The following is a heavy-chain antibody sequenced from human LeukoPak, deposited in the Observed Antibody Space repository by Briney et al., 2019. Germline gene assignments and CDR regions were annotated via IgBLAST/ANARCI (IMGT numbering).Heavy chain of an antibody. V-gene: IGHV3-53*01. CDR3: AKRGDSSSWYGNFDY. J-gene: IGHJ4*02. CDR1: GFTVSSNY. CDR2: IYSGSST. Sequence: GGSLRLSCAASGFTVSSNYMSWVRQAPGKGLEWVSVIYSGSSTYYADSVKGRFTISRDNSKNTLYLQMNSLRAEDTAVYYCAKRGDSSSWYGNFDYWGQGTLVTVSS. D-gene: IGHD6-13*01.